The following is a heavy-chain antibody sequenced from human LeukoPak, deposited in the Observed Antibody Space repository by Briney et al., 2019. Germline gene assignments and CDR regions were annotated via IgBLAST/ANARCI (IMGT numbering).Heavy chain of an antibody. J-gene: IGHJ6*02. CDR2: MNPNSGNT. CDR3: ARGPTLVRGVIMPDSVGGMDV. Sequence: ASVKVSCKASGFTFTSYDINWARQAPGQGLEWMGWMNPNSGNTRYAQKVQDRITMTRDTSISTAYMELSSLRSEDTAVYYCARGPTLVRGVIMPDSVGGMDVWGQGTTVTVSS. V-gene: IGHV1-8*01. CDR1: GFTFTSYD. D-gene: IGHD3-10*01.